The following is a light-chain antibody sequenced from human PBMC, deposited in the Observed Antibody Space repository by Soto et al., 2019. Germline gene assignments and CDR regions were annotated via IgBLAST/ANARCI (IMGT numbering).Light chain of an antibody. J-gene: IGLJ1*01. Sequence: ALTQPASVSGSPGQSITIACTGTSSDVGGYNYVSWYQQLPGKAPKLMIYEVTNRPSGISNRFSGSKSANTAYLTISGLQAEDEADYYCGSYASTATPYVFGTGTKLTVL. CDR1: SSDVGGYNY. CDR2: EVT. V-gene: IGLV2-14*01. CDR3: GSYASTATPYV.